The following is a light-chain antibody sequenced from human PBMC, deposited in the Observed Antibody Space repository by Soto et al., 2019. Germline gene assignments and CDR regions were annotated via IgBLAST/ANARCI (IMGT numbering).Light chain of an antibody. CDR3: SSYTTSKTRQIG. J-gene: IGLJ1*01. CDR2: DVS. V-gene: IGLV2-14*03. CDR1: SSDVGGYNY. Sequence: QSALTQPASVSGSPGQSITISCTGTSSDVGGYNYVSWYQHHPGKAPKLLIYDVSNRPSGISNRFSGSKSDNTASLTTSGLQPEDEADYYCSSYTTSKTRQIGFGTGTKGTV.